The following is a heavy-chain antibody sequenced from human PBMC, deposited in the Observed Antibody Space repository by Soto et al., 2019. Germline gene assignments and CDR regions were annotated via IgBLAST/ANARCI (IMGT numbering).Heavy chain of an antibody. J-gene: IGHJ4*02. CDR2: VSTSGRST. CDR3: VKQAHGLDGVAFDY. D-gene: IGHD2-15*01. CDR1: GFIFSEST. V-gene: IGHV3-64D*06. Sequence: GGSLRLSCSASGFIFSESTIYWVRQVPGKGLEAISAVSTSGRSTYYADSVKDGFTISRDNSKNTLFLQMGSLRPEDTAIYYCVKQAHGLDGVAFDYWGQGTQVTVSS.